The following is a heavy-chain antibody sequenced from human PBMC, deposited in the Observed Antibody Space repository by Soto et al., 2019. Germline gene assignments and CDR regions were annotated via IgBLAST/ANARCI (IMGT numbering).Heavy chain of an antibody. CDR3: ARPRIVVVPAAIPAYMDV. CDR1: GGSFSGYY. J-gene: IGHJ6*03. V-gene: IGHV4-34*01. D-gene: IGHD2-2*01. CDR2: INHSGST. Sequence: PSETLSLTCAVYGGSFSGYYWSWIRQPPGKGLEWIGEINHSGSTNYNPSLKSRVTISVDTSKNQFSLKLSSVTAADTAVYYCARPRIVVVPAAIPAYMDVRGKGTTVTVSS.